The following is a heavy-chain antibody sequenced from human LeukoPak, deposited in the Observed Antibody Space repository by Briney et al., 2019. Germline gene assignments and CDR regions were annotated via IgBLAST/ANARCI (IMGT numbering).Heavy chain of an antibody. CDR3: ARKGLGRYDAFVS. Sequence: GGSLRLSCAASGFTFSIYSMNRVRQAPGKRLEWVSYISGSSSTIYYAESVKGRFTISRDNAKNSLYLQMNSLRDEDTAVYYCARKGLGRYDAFVSWGQGTMVTVSA. D-gene: IGHD3/OR15-3a*01. CDR1: GFTFSIYS. V-gene: IGHV3-48*02. CDR2: ISGSSSTI. J-gene: IGHJ3*02.